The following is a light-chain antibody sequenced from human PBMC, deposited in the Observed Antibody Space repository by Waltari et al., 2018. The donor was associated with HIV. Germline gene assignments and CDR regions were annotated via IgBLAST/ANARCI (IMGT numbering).Light chain of an antibody. CDR2: RNN. J-gene: IGLJ2*01. V-gene: IGLV1-47*01. CDR1: SSNIGSKY. Sequence: QSVLTQPPSASGTPGQRVTISCSGSSSNIGSKYVYWYQQLPGTAPKLLINRNNQRPSGVPDRFSGSKSGTSASLAISGLRSEDEAEYYCAAWDDSLSGHVVFGGGTKLTVL. CDR3: AAWDDSLSGHVV.